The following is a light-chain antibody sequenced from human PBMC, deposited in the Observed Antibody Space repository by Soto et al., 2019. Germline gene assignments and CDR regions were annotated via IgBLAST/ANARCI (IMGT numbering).Light chain of an antibody. CDR1: QSVSSSY. CDR2: GAS. V-gene: IGKV3-20*01. CDR3: QQYCSSLT. Sequence: EIVLTQSPGTLSLSPGERATLSCRASQSVSSSYLAWYQQKPGQAPRLLIYGASSRATGIPDRFSGSGSGTDFTLTISRLEPEAFAVYYCQQYCSSLTFGQGTKVYSK. J-gene: IGKJ1*01.